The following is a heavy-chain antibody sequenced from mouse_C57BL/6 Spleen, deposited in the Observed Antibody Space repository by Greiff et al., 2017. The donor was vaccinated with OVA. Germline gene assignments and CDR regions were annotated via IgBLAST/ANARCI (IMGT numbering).Heavy chain of an antibody. J-gene: IGHJ3*01. D-gene: IGHD3-1*01. CDR2: INPGSGGT. Sequence: VQLQQSGAELVRPGTSVKVSCKASGYAFTNYLIEWVKQRPGQGLEWIGVINPGSGGTNYNEKFKGKATLTADKSSSTAYMQLSSLTSEDSAVYFCARRADRGAWFAYWGQGTLVTVSA. CDR1: GYAFTNYL. V-gene: IGHV1-54*01. CDR3: ARRADRGAWFAY.